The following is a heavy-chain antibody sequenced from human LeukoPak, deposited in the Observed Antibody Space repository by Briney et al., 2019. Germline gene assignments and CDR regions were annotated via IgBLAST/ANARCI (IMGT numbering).Heavy chain of an antibody. V-gene: IGHV3-30*02. J-gene: IGHJ4*02. D-gene: IGHD3-10*01. CDR2: IRSDGSNK. CDR1: GFTFSVYG. Sequence: GGSLRPSGAASGFTFSVYGMHWVRQAPGKGLEWVSFIRSDGSNKYYTESVKGRFTVSRDNSNNTLYLQMNSLRVEDTAVYYCATQFGSGTLANEYDYWGQGSLVTVSS. CDR3: ATQFGSGTLANEYDY.